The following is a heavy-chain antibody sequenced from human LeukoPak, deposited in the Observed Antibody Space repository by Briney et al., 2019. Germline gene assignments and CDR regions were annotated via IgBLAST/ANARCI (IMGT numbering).Heavy chain of an antibody. CDR2: IYYSGST. D-gene: IGHD6-13*01. Sequence: PSETLSLTCTVSGGSISSSSYYWGWIRQPPGKGLEWIVSIYYSGSTYYNPSLKSRVTISVDTSKNQFSLKLSSVTAADTAVYYCAIQGYSSSWTPRYYYYYGMDVWGQGTTVTVSS. CDR1: GGSISSSSYY. CDR3: AIQGYSSSWTPRYYYYYGMDV. J-gene: IGHJ6*02. V-gene: IGHV4-39*01.